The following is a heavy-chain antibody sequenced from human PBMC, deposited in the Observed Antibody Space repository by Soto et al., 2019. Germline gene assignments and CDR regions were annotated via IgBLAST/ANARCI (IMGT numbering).Heavy chain of an antibody. D-gene: IGHD3-10*01. Sequence: QVQLVQSGAEVKKPGSSVKVSCKASGGPSNNYADTWVRQAPGHGLEWMGGVMPLFTTANYAQKFHGRLTIAADESTRTNYKELRGLTSDDTAVYYCAILFGAGSYDDDDYWGQGTRVTVSS. CDR3: AILFGAGSYDDDDY. J-gene: IGHJ4*02. CDR2: VMPLFTTA. V-gene: IGHV1-69*01. CDR1: GGPSNNYA.